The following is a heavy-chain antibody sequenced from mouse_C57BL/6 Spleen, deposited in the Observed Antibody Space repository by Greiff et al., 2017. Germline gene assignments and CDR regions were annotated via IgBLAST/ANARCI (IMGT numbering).Heavy chain of an antibody. D-gene: IGHD1-1*01. J-gene: IGHJ4*01. Sequence: EVQRVESGPELVKPGASVKMSCKASGYTFTDYYMHWVKQSHGKSLEWIGYIYPNNGGNGYNQKFKGKATLTVDKSSSTAYMALRSLTSEDSAVYYGAGLATVPYAMDYWGQGTSVTVSS. CDR1: GYTFTDYY. CDR2: IYPNNGGN. V-gene: IGHV1-34*01. CDR3: AGLATVPYAMDY.